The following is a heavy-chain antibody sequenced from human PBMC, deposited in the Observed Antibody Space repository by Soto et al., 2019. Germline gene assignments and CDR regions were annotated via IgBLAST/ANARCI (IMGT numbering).Heavy chain of an antibody. V-gene: IGHV3-48*02. CDR2: ISSSSSTI. CDR3: AGERVPVGYYYYYGMDV. Sequence: EVQLVESGGGLVQPGGSLRLSCAASGFTFSSYSMNWVRQAPGKGLEWVSYISSSSSTIYYADSVKGRFTISRDNAKNSLYLQMNSLRDEDTAVYYCAGERVPVGYYYYYGMDVWGQGTTVTVSS. J-gene: IGHJ6*02. D-gene: IGHD2-8*02. CDR1: GFTFSSYS.